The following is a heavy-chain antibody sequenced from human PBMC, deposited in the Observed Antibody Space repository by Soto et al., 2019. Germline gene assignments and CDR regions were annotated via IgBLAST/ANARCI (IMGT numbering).Heavy chain of an antibody. CDR1: GGSINSGSFY. V-gene: IGHV4-39*01. CDR3: VRHEAGTMMDR. J-gene: IGHJ5*02. Sequence: QLQLQGSGPGLAKPSETLSLTCSVSGGSINSGSFYWGWIRQAPGKGLEYIGRIDYSGRTNYNPSLRGRVTVTEDTSKNQLFLNLNSVTAADTAVYYCVRHEAGTMMDRWGQGTLVTVSS. D-gene: IGHD3-22*01. CDR2: IDYSGRT.